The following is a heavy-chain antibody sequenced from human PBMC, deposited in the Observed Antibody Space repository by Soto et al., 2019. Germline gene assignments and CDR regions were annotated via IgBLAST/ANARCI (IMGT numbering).Heavy chain of an antibody. CDR3: ARLVQLLQGRWFDP. CDR2: IYYSGGT. V-gene: IGHV4-30-4*01. J-gene: IGHJ5*02. D-gene: IGHD2-15*01. Sequence: QVQLQESGPGLVKPSQTLSLTCTVSGGSISSGDYYWSWIRQPPGKGLEWIGYIYYSGGTYYNPSRKSRVTTSGDTTKKRFSPKLRYVTAAETAVYYCARLVQLLQGRWFDPWGQGTLVTVSS. CDR1: GGSISSGDYY.